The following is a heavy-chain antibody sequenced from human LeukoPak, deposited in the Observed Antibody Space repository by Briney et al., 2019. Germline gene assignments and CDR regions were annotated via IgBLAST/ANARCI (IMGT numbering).Heavy chain of an antibody. J-gene: IGHJ5*02. CDR1: GGSISSSRYY. V-gene: IGHV4-39*07. CDR2: IYYSGTT. D-gene: IGHD4-11*01. CDR3: ARLVGMPHDYSKIGWFDP. Sequence: PSETLSLTCTVSGGSISSSRYYWGWIRQPPGKGLEWMGTIYYSGTTYYNPSLKSRATISVDTSKNQFSLKLSSVTAADTAVYYCARLVGMPHDYSKIGWFDPWGQGTLVTVSS.